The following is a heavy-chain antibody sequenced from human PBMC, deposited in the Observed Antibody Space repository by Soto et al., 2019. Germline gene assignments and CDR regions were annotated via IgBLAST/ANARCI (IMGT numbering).Heavy chain of an antibody. CDR1: GFTFSDYY. CDR3: AREGTYCSGGSCQNGMDV. J-gene: IGHJ6*02. CDR2: ISSSSSYT. Sequence: GGSLRLSCAASGFTFSDYYMSWIRQAPGKXLEWVSYISSSSSYTNYADSVKGRFTISRDNAKNSLYLQMNSLRAEDTAVYYCAREGTYCSGGSCQNGMDVWGQGTTVTVSS. D-gene: IGHD2-15*01. V-gene: IGHV3-11*06.